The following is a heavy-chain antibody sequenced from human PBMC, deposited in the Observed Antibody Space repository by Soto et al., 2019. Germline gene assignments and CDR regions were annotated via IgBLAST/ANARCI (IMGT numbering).Heavy chain of an antibody. CDR1: GGTFSSYA. J-gene: IGHJ6*02. Sequence: GPSVKVSCKASGGTFSSYASSWVRQAPGQGLEWMGGIIAIFGTADYAQKFQGRVTITADESTSTAYMELSSLRSEDTAVYYCAKPQSIRDYYYGMDVGGQGPTVTVSS. CDR3: AKPQSIRDYYYGMDV. D-gene: IGHD3-10*01. CDR2: IIAIFGTA. V-gene: IGHV1-69*13.